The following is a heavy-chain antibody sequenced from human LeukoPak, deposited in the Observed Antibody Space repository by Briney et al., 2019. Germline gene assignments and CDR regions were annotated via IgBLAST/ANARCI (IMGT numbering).Heavy chain of an antibody. Sequence: GGSLRLSCATSGFTFVDYGLSWVRRAPGKGLEGLCAINYNGAITDYADSVKGRFTISRDNAKNSLYLQMNSLRAEDTALYYCAKDILTGYYRRAQGRYYYYGMDVWGQGTTVTVSS. V-gene: IGHV3-20*04. CDR1: GFTFVDYG. D-gene: IGHD3-9*01. CDR3: AKDILTGYYRRAQGRYYYYGMDV. CDR2: INYNGAIT. J-gene: IGHJ6*02.